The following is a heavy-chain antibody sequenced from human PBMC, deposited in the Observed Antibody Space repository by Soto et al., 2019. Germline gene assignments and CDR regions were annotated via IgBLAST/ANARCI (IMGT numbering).Heavy chain of an antibody. V-gene: IGHV3-23*01. J-gene: IGHJ5*02. CDR2: ISGNGAST. Sequence: PGGSLRLSCEGSGFTFSSYAMSWVRQAPGRGLEWVSGISGNGASTYYADSVKGRFTLSRDNSKNTLYLQMNSLRAEDTAVYYCAKVDDWQWPGGRFDPWGQGTLVTVSS. CDR3: AKVDDWQWPGGRFDP. D-gene: IGHD6-19*01. CDR1: GFTFSSYA.